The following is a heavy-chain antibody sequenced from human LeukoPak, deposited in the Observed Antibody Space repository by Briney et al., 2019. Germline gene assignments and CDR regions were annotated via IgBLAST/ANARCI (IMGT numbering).Heavy chain of an antibody. CDR1: GGSISSYY. D-gene: IGHD3-16*01. CDR3: ARLVGGYFDY. J-gene: IGHJ4*02. Sequence: PSETLSLTCTVSGGSISSYYWSWIRQPPGKGLEWIGYIYYSGSTNYNPSLKSRVTISVDSSKNQFSLKLSSVTAADAAVYYCARLVGGYFDYWGQGTLVTVSS. V-gene: IGHV4-59*01. CDR2: IYYSGST.